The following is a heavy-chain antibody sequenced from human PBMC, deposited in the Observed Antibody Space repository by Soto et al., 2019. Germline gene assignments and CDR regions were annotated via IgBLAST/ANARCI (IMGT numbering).Heavy chain of an antibody. CDR2: ISYDGSNK. CDR1: GFTFSSYA. CDR3: AREDDSSGCPLDY. V-gene: IGHV3-30-3*01. J-gene: IGHJ4*02. D-gene: IGHD3-22*01. Sequence: GGSLRLSCAASGFTFSSYAMHWVRQAPGKGLEWVAVISYDGSNKYYADSVKGRFTISRDNSKNTLYLQMNSLRAEDTAVYYCAREDDSSGCPLDYWGQGTLVTVSS.